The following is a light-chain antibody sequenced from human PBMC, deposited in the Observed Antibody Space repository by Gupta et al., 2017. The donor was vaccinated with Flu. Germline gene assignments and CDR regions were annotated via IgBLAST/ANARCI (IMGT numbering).Light chain of an antibody. CDR1: SSNIGAIYA. CDR3: QSYDSSLRNWV. CDR2: HNT. Sequence: VNISCTGSSSNIGAIYAVNWFHQVPGTAPKLLIYHNTYRPSGVPDRFSGSRSGTSASLAITGLQAEDEGDYYCQSYDSSLRNWVFGGGTKLTVL. J-gene: IGLJ3*02. V-gene: IGLV1-40*01.